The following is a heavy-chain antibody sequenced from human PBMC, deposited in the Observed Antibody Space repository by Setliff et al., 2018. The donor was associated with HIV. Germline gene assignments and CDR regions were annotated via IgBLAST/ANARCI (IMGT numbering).Heavy chain of an antibody. CDR1: GYTFTGYY. D-gene: IGHD2-2*01. Sequence: SVKVSCKASGYTFTGYYMHWVRQAPGQGLEWMGWINPNSGGTNYAQMFQGRVTMTRDTSITTAYMEVSRLTSDDTAVYYCARGPPIVVVPAALLTFDYWGQGTLVTVSS. CDR3: ARGPPIVVVPAALLTFDY. CDR2: INPNSGGT. V-gene: IGHV1-2*02. J-gene: IGHJ4*02.